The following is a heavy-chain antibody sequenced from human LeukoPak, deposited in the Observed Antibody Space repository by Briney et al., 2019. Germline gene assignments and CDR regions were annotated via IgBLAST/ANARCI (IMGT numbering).Heavy chain of an antibody. J-gene: IGHJ4*02. CDR1: GFTFSTCA. V-gene: IGHV3-23*01. Sequence: GGSLRLSCAASGFTFSTCAMSWVRQAPGKGLEWVSTISGGGRSTDYADSVKGLFTISRDNSKNTLYLQMNSLKPEDTAVYYCARGSLDYGDSIRVSRKAYDSWGQGTLVTVSS. CDR2: ISGGGRST. CDR3: ARGSLDYGDSIRVSRKAYDS. D-gene: IGHD4-17*01.